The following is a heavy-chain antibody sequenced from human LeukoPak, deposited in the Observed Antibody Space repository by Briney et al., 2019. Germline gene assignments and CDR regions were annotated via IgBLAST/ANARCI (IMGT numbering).Heavy chain of an antibody. Sequence: ASVKVPCKASGGTFSSYAISWVRQAPGQGLEWMGGIIPIFGTANYAQKFQGRVTITADESTSTAYMELSSLRSEDTAVYYCARAPYCSGGSCYYYYGMDVWGQGTAVTVSS. CDR2: IIPIFGTA. V-gene: IGHV1-69*13. D-gene: IGHD2-15*01. CDR1: GGTFSSYA. CDR3: ARAPYCSGGSCYYYYGMDV. J-gene: IGHJ6*02.